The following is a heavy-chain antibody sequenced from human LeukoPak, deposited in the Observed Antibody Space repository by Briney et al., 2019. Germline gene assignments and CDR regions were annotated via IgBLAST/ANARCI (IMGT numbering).Heavy chain of an antibody. CDR1: GGTFSSYA. D-gene: IGHD3-22*01. V-gene: IGHV1-69*04. CDR2: IIPILGIA. J-gene: IGHJ4*02. CDR3: ASTSYYYDXXGYYPYFDY. Sequence: SVKVSCKASGGTFSSYAISWVRQAPGQGLEWMGRIIPILGIANYAQKFQGRVTITADKSTSTAYMELSSLRSEDTAVYYCASTSYYYDXXGYYPYFDYWGQGTLVTVSS.